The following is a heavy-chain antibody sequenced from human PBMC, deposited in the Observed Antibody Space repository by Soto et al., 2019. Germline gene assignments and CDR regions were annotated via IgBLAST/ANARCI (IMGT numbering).Heavy chain of an antibody. Sequence: EVQLVESGGGLIQPGGSLRLSCAASGFTVSSNYMSWVRQAPGKGLEWVSVIGTAGDTYYPGSVKGRFTISRENAKNSLYLQMNSLRAGDTAVYYCARGGNCSGGSCYGDGMDVWGQGTTVTVSS. D-gene: IGHD2-15*01. CDR3: ARGGNCSGGSCYGDGMDV. CDR2: IGTAGDT. J-gene: IGHJ6*02. CDR1: GFTVSSNY. V-gene: IGHV3-13*01.